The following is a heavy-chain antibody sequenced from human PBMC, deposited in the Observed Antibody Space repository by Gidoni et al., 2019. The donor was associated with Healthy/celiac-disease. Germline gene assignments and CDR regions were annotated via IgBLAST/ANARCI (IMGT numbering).Heavy chain of an antibody. V-gene: IGHV3-21*01. Sequence: EVQLLESGGGLVKPGGSLRLSCAASAFTFSSYSMNWVRQAPGKGLEWVSSISSSSSYIYYADSVKGRFTISRDNAKNSLYLQMNSLRAEDTAVYYCARGGWFGSDAFDIWGQGTMVTVSS. J-gene: IGHJ3*02. CDR3: ARGGWFGSDAFDI. D-gene: IGHD3-10*01. CDR1: AFTFSSYS. CDR2: ISSSSSYI.